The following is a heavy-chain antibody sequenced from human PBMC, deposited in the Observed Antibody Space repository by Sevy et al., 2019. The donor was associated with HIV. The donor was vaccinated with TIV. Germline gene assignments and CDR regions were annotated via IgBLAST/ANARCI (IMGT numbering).Heavy chain of an antibody. CDR2: ISASGGST. J-gene: IGHJ4*02. CDR1: EFTFSSYG. V-gene: IGHV3-23*01. D-gene: IGHD6-19*01. CDR3: AKEGGSGWYGD. Sequence: GGSLRLSCAASEFTFSSYGMSWVRQAPGKGLEWVSGISASGGSTYYADSVKGRFTISRDNSKNTVYLQMNSLRAEDTAVYYCAKEGGSGWYGDWGQGTLVTVSP.